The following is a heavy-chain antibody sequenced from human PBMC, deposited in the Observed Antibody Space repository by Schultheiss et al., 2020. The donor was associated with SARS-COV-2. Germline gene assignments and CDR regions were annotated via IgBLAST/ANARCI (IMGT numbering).Heavy chain of an antibody. V-gene: IGHV2-5*02. CDR1: GFSLSTSGVC. D-gene: IGHD6-13*01. Sequence: SGPTLVKPTQTLTLTCTFSGFSLSTSGVCVSWIRQPPGKALEWLALIDWDDDKRYSPSLKSRLTITKDTSKNQVVLTMTNMDPVDTATYYCAHIVSPYSSPDYFDYWGQGTLVTVSS. CDR2: IDWDDDK. J-gene: IGHJ4*02. CDR3: AHIVSPYSSPDYFDY.